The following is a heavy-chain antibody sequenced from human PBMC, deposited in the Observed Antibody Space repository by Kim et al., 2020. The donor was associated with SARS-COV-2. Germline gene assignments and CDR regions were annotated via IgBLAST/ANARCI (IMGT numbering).Heavy chain of an antibody. CDR3: ARQQLVLTVYDY. V-gene: IGHV3-21*01. Sequence: GGSLRLSCAASGFSFSSYSMNWVRQAPGKGLEWVSSISSSSSYIYYADSVKGRFTISRDNAKNSLYLQMNSLRAEDTAVNYCARQQLVLTVYDYWGQGTLVTVSS. CDR1: GFSFSSYS. J-gene: IGHJ4*02. D-gene: IGHD6-13*01. CDR2: ISSSSSYI.